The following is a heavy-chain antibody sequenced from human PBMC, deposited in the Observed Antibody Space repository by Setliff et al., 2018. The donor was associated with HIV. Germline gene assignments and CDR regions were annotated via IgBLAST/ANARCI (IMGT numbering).Heavy chain of an antibody. Sequence: PSETLSLTCTVSGGSFSSVSYYWNWIRQPAGKGLEWIGRIYFSGSTNYNPSLKGRVTISVDTSKKQFSLKLRSVTAADTAVYYCARSSYYGSGSYTDYWGQGTLVTV. CDR3: ARSSYYGSGSYTDY. CDR1: GGSFSSVSYY. D-gene: IGHD3-10*01. V-gene: IGHV4-61*02. J-gene: IGHJ4*02. CDR2: IYFSGST.